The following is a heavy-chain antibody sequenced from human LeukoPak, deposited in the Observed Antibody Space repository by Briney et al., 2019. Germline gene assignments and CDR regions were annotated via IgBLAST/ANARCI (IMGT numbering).Heavy chain of an antibody. V-gene: IGHV4-34*01. Sequence: PSETLSLTCAVYGGSFSGYYWSWIRQPPGKGLEWIGEINHTGTTNYNPSLKSPVTISVDTSKNQFSLKLSSVTAADTAVYYCARLHLVSSGWYPMADSWGQGTLVTVSS. CDR3: ARLHLVSSGWYPMADS. CDR1: GGSFSGYY. D-gene: IGHD6-19*01. CDR2: INHTGTT. J-gene: IGHJ4*02.